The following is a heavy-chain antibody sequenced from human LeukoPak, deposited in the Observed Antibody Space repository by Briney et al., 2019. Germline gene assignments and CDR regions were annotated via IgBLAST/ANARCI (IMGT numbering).Heavy chain of an antibody. CDR1: GFNFSNYA. CDR3: AKVRGSRAYNWFDP. V-gene: IGHV3-23*01. D-gene: IGHD6-13*01. Sequence: PGGSLRLSCAASGFNFSNYAMTWVRQAPGKGLDWVSSISGSGRSTYYADSVKGRFTISRDNPNNTLYLQVNNLKAEDTAMYFCAKVRGSRAYNWFDPWGQGTLVTVSS. CDR2: ISGSGRST. J-gene: IGHJ5*02.